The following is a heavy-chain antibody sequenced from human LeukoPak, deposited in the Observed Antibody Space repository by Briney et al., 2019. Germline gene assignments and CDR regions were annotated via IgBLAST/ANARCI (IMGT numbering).Heavy chain of an antibody. CDR2: ISGSGGGT. Sequence: GGSLRLSCAASGFTFSTYAMSWVRQAAGKGLEWVSLISGSGGGTYYADSVKGRFTISRDNTTNTLYLQLNSLRVEDTAVYYCAKNRGAGSHYYYHMNVWGKGTTVTVSS. D-gene: IGHD1-26*01. CDR3: AKNRGAGSHYYYHMNV. J-gene: IGHJ6*03. CDR1: GFTFSTYA. V-gene: IGHV3-23*01.